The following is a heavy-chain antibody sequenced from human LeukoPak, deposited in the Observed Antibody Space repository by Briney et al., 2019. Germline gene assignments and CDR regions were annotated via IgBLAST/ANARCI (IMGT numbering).Heavy chain of an antibody. J-gene: IGHJ5*02. CDR2: IKQDGSEK. CDR1: GGSISSYYW. V-gene: IGHV3-7*05. CDR3: ARDLGYCSGGSCHNWFDP. Sequence: ETLSLTCTVSGGSISSYYWMSLVRQAPGKGLEWVANIKQDGSEKYYVDSVKGRFTISRDNAKNSLYLQMNSLRAEDTAVYYCARDLGYCSGGSCHNWFDPWGQGTLVTVSS. D-gene: IGHD2-15*01.